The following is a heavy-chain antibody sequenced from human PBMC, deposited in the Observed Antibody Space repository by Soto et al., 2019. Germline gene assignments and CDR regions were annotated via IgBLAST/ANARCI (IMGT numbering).Heavy chain of an antibody. CDR1: GFTFDDYA. CDR3: AKGIFGVVMSYFDY. D-gene: IGHD3-3*02. J-gene: IGHJ4*02. V-gene: IGHV3-9*01. Sequence: EVQLVESGGGLVQPGRSLRLSCAASGFTFDDYAMHWVRQAPGKGLEWVSGISWNSGSIGYADSVKGRFTISRDNAKNSLYLQMKSLRAEDTALYYCAKGIFGVVMSYFDYWGQGTLVTVSS. CDR2: ISWNSGSI.